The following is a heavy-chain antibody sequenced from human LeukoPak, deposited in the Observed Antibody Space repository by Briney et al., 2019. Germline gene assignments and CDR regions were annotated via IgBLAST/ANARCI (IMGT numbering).Heavy chain of an antibody. CDR3: ARGGRWLHPFDY. V-gene: IGHV4-34*01. CDR1: GGSFSGYY. Sequence: PSETLSLTCAVYGGSFSGYYWSWIRQPPGKGLEWIGEINHSGSTNYNPSPKSRATISVDTSKNQFSLKLSSVTAADTAVYYCARGGRWLHPFDYWGQGTLVTVSS. D-gene: IGHD5-24*01. J-gene: IGHJ4*02. CDR2: INHSGST.